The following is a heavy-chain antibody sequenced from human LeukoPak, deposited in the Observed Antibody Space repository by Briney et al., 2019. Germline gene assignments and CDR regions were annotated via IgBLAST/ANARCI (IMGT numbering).Heavy chain of an antibody. CDR1: GFTFDDYG. CDR2: IYYSGST. Sequence: GSLRLSCAASGFTFDDYGMSWVRQAPGKGLEWIGSIYYSGSTYYNPSLKSRVTISVDTSKNQFSLKLSSVTAEDTAVYYCAGYGGSYPYYMDVWGKGTTVTISS. J-gene: IGHJ6*03. V-gene: IGHV4-38-2*01. CDR3: AGYGGSYPYYMDV. D-gene: IGHD1-26*01.